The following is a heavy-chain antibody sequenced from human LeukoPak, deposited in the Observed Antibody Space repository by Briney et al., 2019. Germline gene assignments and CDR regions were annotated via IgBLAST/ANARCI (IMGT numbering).Heavy chain of an antibody. D-gene: IGHD6-19*01. CDR2: ISGSGGST. V-gene: IGHV3-23*01. CDR3: AKDWPTYSSGWGAFDI. CDR1: GFTFSTYA. Sequence: GGSLRLSCVASGFTFSTYAMSWVRQAPGKGLEWVSAISGSGGSTYYADSVKGRFTISRDNSKNTLYLQMNSLRAEDTAVYYCAKDWPTYSSGWGAFDIWGQGTMVTASS. J-gene: IGHJ3*02.